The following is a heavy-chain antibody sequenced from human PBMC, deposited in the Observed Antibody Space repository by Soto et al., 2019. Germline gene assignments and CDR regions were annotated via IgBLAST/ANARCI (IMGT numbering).Heavy chain of an antibody. Sequence: PGGSLRLSXAASGFSFSDYSMNWVRQAPGKGLEWLSYISRSGSLNYYADSVKGRFTISRDNAKNSLYLEMNSVRDEDTAMYYCARDLEYSSSWYYYYGLDVWGHGTTVTVSS. CDR1: GFSFSDYS. J-gene: IGHJ6*02. CDR3: ARDLEYSSSWYYYYGLDV. V-gene: IGHV3-48*02. CDR2: ISRSGSLN. D-gene: IGHD6-6*01.